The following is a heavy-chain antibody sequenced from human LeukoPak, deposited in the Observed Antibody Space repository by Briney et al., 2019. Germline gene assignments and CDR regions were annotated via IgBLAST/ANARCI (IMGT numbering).Heavy chain of an antibody. D-gene: IGHD3-10*01. J-gene: IGHJ4*02. Sequence: SETLSLTCAVSGGSISSSNWWSGVRQPPGKGLEWIGEIYHSGSTNYNPSLKSRVTISVDKSKNQFSLKLSSVTAADTAVYYCARDYYGSGSPGDYWGQGTLVTVSS. CDR3: ARDYYGSGSPGDY. V-gene: IGHV4-4*02. CDR1: GGSISSSNW. CDR2: IYHSGST.